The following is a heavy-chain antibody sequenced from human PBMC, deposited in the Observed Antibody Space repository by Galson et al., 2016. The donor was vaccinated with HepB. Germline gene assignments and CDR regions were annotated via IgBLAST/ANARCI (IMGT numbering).Heavy chain of an antibody. CDR1: GYNFATYW. CDR3: ARLRGFDAFEI. Sequence: QSGAEVKKPGESLKISRKGSGYNFATYWIGWVRQMPGKGLEWMGIIYPDDSDTRYSPSFQGQVTISADKSISTACLQWTSLKASDTAMYYCARLRGFDAFEIWGQGTMVTVS. V-gene: IGHV5-51*01. J-gene: IGHJ3*02. CDR2: IYPDDSDT. D-gene: IGHD3-10*01.